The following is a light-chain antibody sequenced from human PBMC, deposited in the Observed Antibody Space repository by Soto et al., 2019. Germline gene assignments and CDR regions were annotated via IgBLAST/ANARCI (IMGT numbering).Light chain of an antibody. Sequence: EIVLTQSPCTLPLPPGERATLSCRASQSVSNNYLAWYQQKPGQAPRLLIYGASNRATGIPDRFSGSGSGTDFTLTISRLEPEDFAVYYCQQYGSSGTFGQGTKVDIK. CDR3: QQYGSSGT. J-gene: IGKJ1*01. V-gene: IGKV3-20*01. CDR2: GAS. CDR1: QSVSNNY.